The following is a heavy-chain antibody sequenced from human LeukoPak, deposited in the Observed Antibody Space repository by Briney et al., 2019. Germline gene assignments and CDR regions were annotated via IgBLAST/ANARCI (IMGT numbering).Heavy chain of an antibody. CDR2: IYYSGST. V-gene: IGHV4-61*01. Sequence: LSXTCTVXXXXXXXXXYYXXXXRQPXXXXXXWIGYIYYSGSTNYNPSLKSRVTISVDTSKNQFSPKLSSVTAADTAVYYCARDLDYGGPLDVWGQGTTVTVSS. CDR1: XXXXXXXXYY. D-gene: IGHD4-23*01. CDR3: ARDLDYGGPLDV. J-gene: IGHJ6*02.